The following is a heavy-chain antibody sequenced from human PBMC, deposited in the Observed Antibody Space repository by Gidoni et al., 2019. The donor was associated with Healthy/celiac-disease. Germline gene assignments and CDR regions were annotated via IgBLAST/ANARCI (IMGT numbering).Heavy chain of an antibody. Sequence: QVQLQASGPGLVKPSETLSLTCTVSGGSISSYYWSWIRQPAGKGLEWIGRIYTSGSTNYNPSLKSRVTMSVDTSKNQFSLKLSSVTAADTAVYYCARDRSMITFGGVTYYFDYWGQGTLVTVSS. V-gene: IGHV4-4*07. D-gene: IGHD3-16*01. J-gene: IGHJ4*02. CDR2: IYTSGST. CDR3: ARDRSMITFGGVTYYFDY. CDR1: GGSISSYY.